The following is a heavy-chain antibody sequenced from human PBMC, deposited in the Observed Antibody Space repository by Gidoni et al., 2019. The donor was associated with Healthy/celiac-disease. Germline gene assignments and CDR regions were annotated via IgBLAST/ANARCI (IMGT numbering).Heavy chain of an antibody. CDR1: GYTFTSYG. CDR3: ARDRHPRITIFGVALRGWFDP. V-gene: IGHV1-18*01. CDR2: ISAYNGNT. D-gene: IGHD3-3*01. J-gene: IGHJ5*02. Sequence: QVQLVQSGAEVKKPGASVKVSCKASGYTFTSYGISWVRQAPGQGLEWMGWISAYNGNTNYAQKLQGRVTMTTDTSTSTAYMELRSLRSDDTAVYYCARDRHPRITIFGVALRGWFDPWGQGTLVTVSS.